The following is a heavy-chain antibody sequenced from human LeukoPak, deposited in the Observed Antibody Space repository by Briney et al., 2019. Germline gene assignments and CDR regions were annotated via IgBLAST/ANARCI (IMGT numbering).Heavy chain of an antibody. CDR2: ISGSGDST. J-gene: IGHJ4*02. Sequence: GGSLRLSCATSGFTFSSYAMNWVRQAPGKGLEWVSTISGSGDSTYYADSVKGRFTISRDNSKNTLYLQMNSLRAEDTAVYYCARVDTASHWGQGTLVTVSS. CDR1: GFTFSSYA. V-gene: IGHV3-23*01. D-gene: IGHD5-18*01. CDR3: ARVDTASH.